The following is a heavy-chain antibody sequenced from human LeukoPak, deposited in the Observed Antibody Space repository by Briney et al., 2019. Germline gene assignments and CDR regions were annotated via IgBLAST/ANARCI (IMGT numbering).Heavy chain of an antibody. CDR3: ARGRDGYEKGEFDP. CDR1: GFTFTKYW. V-gene: IGHV3-7*01. J-gene: IGHJ5*02. CDR2: INQDGSER. Sequence: PGGSLRLSCAASGFTFTKYWMTWVRQDPGKGLEWVANINQDGSERFYVDSVKGRFTISRDNAKNSLYLQMNSLGAEDTAVYYCARGRDGYEKGEFDPWGQGTLVTVSS. D-gene: IGHD5-24*01.